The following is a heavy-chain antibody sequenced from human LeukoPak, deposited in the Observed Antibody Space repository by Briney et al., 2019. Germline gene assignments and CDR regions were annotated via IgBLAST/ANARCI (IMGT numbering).Heavy chain of an antibody. Sequence: EGSLRLSCAASGFTFSSYSMNWVRQAPGKGLEWVSYISSSSSTIYYADSVKGRFTISRDNAKNSLYLQMNSLRDEDTAVYYCARAPGYSSGWYYSGGDYWGQGTLVTVSS. V-gene: IGHV3-48*02. CDR1: GFTFSSYS. J-gene: IGHJ4*02. CDR3: ARAPGYSSGWYYSGGDY. CDR2: ISSSSSTI. D-gene: IGHD6-19*01.